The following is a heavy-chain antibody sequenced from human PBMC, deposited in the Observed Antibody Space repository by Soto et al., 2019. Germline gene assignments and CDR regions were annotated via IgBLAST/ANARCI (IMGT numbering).Heavy chain of an antibody. CDR3: ATGRDGYNRIFDY. CDR2: IIPIFGTA. V-gene: IGHV1-69*06. D-gene: IGHD5-12*01. Sequence: SVKVSCKASGGTFSSYAISWVRQAPGQGLEWMGGIIPIFGTANYAQKFQGRVTITADKSTSTAYMELSSLRSEDTAVYYCATGRDGYNRIFDYWGQGTLVTVSS. CDR1: GGTFSSYA. J-gene: IGHJ4*02.